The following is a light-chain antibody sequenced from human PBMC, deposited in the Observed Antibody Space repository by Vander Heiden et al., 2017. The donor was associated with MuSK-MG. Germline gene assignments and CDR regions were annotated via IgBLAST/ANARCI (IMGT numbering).Light chain of an antibody. Sequence: DTQMTQPPSSLPASVGDRVTITCRASQRISKYLNWYQQKPGKAPKLLIYAASSLQSGVPSRFSGSGSGTDFTLTISSLQPEDFATYFCQQSYITPLTFGGGTKVEIK. CDR3: QQSYITPLT. CDR1: QRISKY. V-gene: IGKV1-39*01. J-gene: IGKJ4*01. CDR2: AAS.